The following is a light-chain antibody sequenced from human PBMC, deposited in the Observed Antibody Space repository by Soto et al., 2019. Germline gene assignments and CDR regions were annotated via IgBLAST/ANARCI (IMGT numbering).Light chain of an antibody. J-gene: IGKJ1*01. V-gene: IGKV1-6*01. CDR1: QGIGTE. CDR3: LQDYNYPRT. Sequence: AIQMTQSPSSLSASVGDRVIITCQASQGIGTELGWYQQKPGKAPNLLIYATSNLQSGVPQRFSGSGSGTDFTLTISTLQPEDFATYYCLQDYNYPRTFGQGTKVEV. CDR2: ATS.